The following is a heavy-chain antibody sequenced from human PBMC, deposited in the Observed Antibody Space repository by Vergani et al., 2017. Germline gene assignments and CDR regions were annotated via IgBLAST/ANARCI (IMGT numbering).Heavy chain of an antibody. J-gene: IGHJ5*02. CDR1: GYTFTGYH. D-gene: IGHD2-15*01. CDR2: INPNSGGT. V-gene: IGHV1-2*02. CDR3: ARDWGEXCSGGSCYSSWFDP. Sequence: QVQLVQSGAEVKKPGASVKVSCKASGYTFTGYHMHWVRQAPGQGLEWMGWINPNSGGTNYAQKFQGRVTMTRDTSISTAYMELSRLRSDDTAVYYCARDWGEXCSGGSCYSSWFDPWGQGTLVTVSS.